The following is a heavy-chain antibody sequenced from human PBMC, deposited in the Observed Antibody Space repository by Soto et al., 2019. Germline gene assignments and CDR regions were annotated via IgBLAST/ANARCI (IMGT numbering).Heavy chain of an antibody. CDR2: INHSGST. CDR1: GGSFRGYY. CDR3: ARDEVPAAMIKADWFDP. J-gene: IGHJ5*02. D-gene: IGHD2-2*01. V-gene: IGHV4-34*01. Sequence: SETLSLTCAVYGGSFRGYYWSWIRQPPGKGLEWIGEINHSGSTNYNPSLKSRVTISVDTSKNQFSLKLSSVTAADTAVYYCARDEVPAAMIKADWFDPWGQGTLVTVSS.